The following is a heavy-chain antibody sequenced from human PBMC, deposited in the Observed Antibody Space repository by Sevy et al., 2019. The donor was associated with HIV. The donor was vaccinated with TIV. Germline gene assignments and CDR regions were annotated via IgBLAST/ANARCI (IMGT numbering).Heavy chain of an antibody. CDR1: GASISSSGYY. V-gene: IGHV4-39*01. D-gene: IGHD6-19*01. CDR2: INYSGIT. CDR3: VGPKLTYINGWHYLDY. Sequence: SETLSLTCTVSGASISSSGYYWGWIRQPPGKGLEWIASINYSGITFYNPSLKSRVTISPDTSKNQFSLRLSSVTAADSSIYFCVGPKLTYINGWHYLDYWGQGTVVTVSS. J-gene: IGHJ4*02.